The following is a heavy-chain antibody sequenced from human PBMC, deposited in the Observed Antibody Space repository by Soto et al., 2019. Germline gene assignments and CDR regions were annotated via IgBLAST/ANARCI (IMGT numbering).Heavy chain of an antibody. J-gene: IGHJ4*02. D-gene: IGHD4-17*01. CDR1: GYTFTSYA. Sequence: QVQLVQSGAEVKKPGASVKVSCKASGYTFTSYAMHWVRQAPGQRLEWMGWINAGNGNTKYSQKFQGRVTITRDTSASTAYMELSSLRSEDTAVYYCAIVATVTTRWFDYWGQGTLVTVSS. CDR2: INAGNGNT. CDR3: AIVATVTTRWFDY. V-gene: IGHV1-3*01.